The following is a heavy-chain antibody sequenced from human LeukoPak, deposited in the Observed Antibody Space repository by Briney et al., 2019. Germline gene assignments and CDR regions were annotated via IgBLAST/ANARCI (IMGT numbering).Heavy chain of an antibody. J-gene: IGHJ5*02. CDR2: IYYTGST. V-gene: IGHV4-59*01. Sequence: SETLSLTCTVSGDSISSYYWSWIRQPPGKGLEWIGYIYYTGSTNYNPSLKSRVTISVDTSKNHFSLRLSSVTAADTAVYYCARILSSSWYYWFDPWGQGTLVTVSS. CDR3: ARILSSSWYYWFDP. CDR1: GDSISSYY. D-gene: IGHD6-13*01.